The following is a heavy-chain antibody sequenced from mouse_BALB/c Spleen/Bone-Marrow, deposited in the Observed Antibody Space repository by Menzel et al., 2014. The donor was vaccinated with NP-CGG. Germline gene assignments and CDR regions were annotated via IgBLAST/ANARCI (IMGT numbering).Heavy chain of an antibody. CDR3: ARYGNYCYAMDY. Sequence: EVQLQESGAELVKPGASVKLSCTASGFNIKDTYMHWVKQRPEQGLEWIGRIDPANGNTKYDPKFQGKATITADTSSNTAYLQLSSLTSEDTAVYYCARYGNYCYAMDYWGQGTSVTVSS. J-gene: IGHJ4*01. D-gene: IGHD2-1*01. CDR1: GFNIKDTY. CDR2: IDPANGNT. V-gene: IGHV14-3*02.